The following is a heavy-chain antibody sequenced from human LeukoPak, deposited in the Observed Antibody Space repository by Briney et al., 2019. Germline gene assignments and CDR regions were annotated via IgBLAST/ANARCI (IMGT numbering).Heavy chain of an antibody. CDR1: GYTFTSYG. D-gene: IGHD6-19*01. CDR2: INPNSGGT. V-gene: IGHV1-2*02. J-gene: IGHJ6*03. Sequence: ASVKVSCKASGYTFTSYGISWVRQAPGQGLEWMGWINPNSGGTNYAQKFQGRVTMTRDTSISTAYMELSRLRSDDTAVYYCARGGLVLQAYYYMDVWGKGTTVTVSS. CDR3: ARGGLVLQAYYYMDV.